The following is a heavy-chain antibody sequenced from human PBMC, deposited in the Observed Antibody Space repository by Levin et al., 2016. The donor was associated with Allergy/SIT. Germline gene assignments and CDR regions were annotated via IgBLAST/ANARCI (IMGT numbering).Heavy chain of an antibody. CDR1: GFTFSSYA. CDR3: ALYKAPLITMIVVEGAFDI. V-gene: IGHV3-23*01. D-gene: IGHD3-22*01. Sequence: GESLKISCAASGFTFSSYAMSWVRQAPGKGLEWVSAISGSGGSTYYADSVKGRFTISRDNSKNTLYLQMNSLRAEDTAVYYCALYKAPLITMIVVEGAFDIWGQGTMVTVSS. CDR2: ISGSGGST. J-gene: IGHJ3*02.